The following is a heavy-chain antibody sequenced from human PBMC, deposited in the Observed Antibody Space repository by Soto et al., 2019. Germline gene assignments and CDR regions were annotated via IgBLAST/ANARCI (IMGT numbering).Heavy chain of an antibody. CDR1: GFTFSSYA. CDR3: TKGIVLLRANDYGRDV. CDR2: IRGSGGST. Sequence: GGSLSLSCAASGFTFSSYAMTWVRQAPGKGLEWVSAIRGSGGSTYYADSVKGRFTISRDNSKNTVSLQMNSLRAEDTAVYYWTKGIVLLRANDYGRDVGGQGTTVMVS. J-gene: IGHJ6*02. D-gene: IGHD3-22*01. V-gene: IGHV3-23*01.